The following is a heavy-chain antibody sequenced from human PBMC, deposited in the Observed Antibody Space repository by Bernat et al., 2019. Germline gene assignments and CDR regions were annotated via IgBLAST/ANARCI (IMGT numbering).Heavy chain of an antibody. CDR1: GFTFSSYG. D-gene: IGHD1-14*01. CDR2: ISYDGGSK. J-gene: IGHJ6*03. CDR3: ARGTSTSAPYMDV. V-gene: IGHV3-33*01. Sequence: QVQLVESGGGVVQPGRSLRLSCAASGFTFSSYGMHWVRQAPGKGLDWVAVISYDGGSKFYADSVKGRFTISRDNSKNTLYLQMNSLRAEDTAVYYCARGTSTSAPYMDVWGKGTTVTVSS.